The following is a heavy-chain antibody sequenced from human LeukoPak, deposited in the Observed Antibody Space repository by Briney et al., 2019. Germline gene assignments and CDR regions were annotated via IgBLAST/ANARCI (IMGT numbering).Heavy chain of an antibody. V-gene: IGHV1-69*04. J-gene: IGHJ4*02. CDR3: QRTKEYSYGPFFDY. CDR2: IIPILGIA. CDR1: GGTFSSYA. D-gene: IGHD5-18*01. Sequence: SVKVSCKASGGTFSSYAISWVRQAPGQGLEWMGRIIPILGIANYAQKFQARVTITTDESTSTAYMELSSLRSEDTAVYYCQRTKEYSYGPFFDYWGQGTLVTVSS.